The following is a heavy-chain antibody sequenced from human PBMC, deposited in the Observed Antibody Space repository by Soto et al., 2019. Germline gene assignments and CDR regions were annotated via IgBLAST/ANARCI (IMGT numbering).Heavy chain of an antibody. CDR2: FDLEDDET. CDR3: AIDPLSLRRFAP. Sequence: ASVKVSWKISGYRLTELAVHWVRQAPGKGLEWMGTFDLEDDETIYARNFQGRVTMTEDTSADTAYMELRSLTYDDTALYYCAIDPLSLRRFAPWGQGTLVTVSS. CDR1: GYRLTELA. V-gene: IGHV1-24*01. J-gene: IGHJ5*02.